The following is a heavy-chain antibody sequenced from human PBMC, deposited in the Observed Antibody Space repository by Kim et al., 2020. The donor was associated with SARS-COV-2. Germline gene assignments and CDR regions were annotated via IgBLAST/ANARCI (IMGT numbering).Heavy chain of an antibody. V-gene: IGHV1-69*13. CDR2: ILPLFGTG. D-gene: IGHD2-15*01. CDR3: ARDRSPTRNSPNPFDY. Sequence: SVKVSCKASGGTFSDYALSWVRQAPGQGLEWMGGILPLFGTGHYAQKFRDRVTISADESTSTAYMELSGLRSDDTAIYYCARDRSPTRNSPNPFDYWGQGTLVTVSS. CDR1: GGTFSDYA. J-gene: IGHJ4*02.